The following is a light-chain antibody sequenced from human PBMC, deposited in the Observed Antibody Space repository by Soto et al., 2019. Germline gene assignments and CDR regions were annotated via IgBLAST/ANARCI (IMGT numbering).Light chain of an antibody. V-gene: IGLV2-11*01. Sequence: QSALTQPRSVSGSPGQSVTISCSGTSSDVGAYNSVSWYQQHPGKAPKLMIYDVRERPSGVPDRFSGSKSGNTASLTISGLQAEDEADYYCQSYDSDFVVFGGGTKLTVL. CDR1: SSDVGAYNS. J-gene: IGLJ2*01. CDR2: DVR. CDR3: QSYDSDFVV.